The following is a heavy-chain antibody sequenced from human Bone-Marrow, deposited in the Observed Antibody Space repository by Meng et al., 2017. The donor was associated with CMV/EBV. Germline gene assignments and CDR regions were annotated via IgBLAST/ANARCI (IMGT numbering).Heavy chain of an antibody. J-gene: IGHJ4*02. D-gene: IGHD1-26*01. V-gene: IGHV4-39*07. CDR2: IYYSGST. CDR3: ARDRWGSGSYGEGEFDY. Sequence: GSLRLSCTVSGGSVHSDSFYWSWIRQPPGKGLEWIGSIYYSGSTYYNPSLKSRVTISVDTSKNQFSLKLSSVTAADTAVYYCARDRWGSGSYGEGEFDYWGQGTLVTVSS. CDR1: GGSVHSDSFY.